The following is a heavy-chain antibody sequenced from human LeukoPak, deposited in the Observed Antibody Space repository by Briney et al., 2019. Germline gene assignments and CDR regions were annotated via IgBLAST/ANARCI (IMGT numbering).Heavy chain of an antibody. CDR1: GFTFSSYS. Sequence: GGSLRLSCAASGFTFSSYSMNWVRQAPGKGLEWVSSISSSSSYIYYADSVKGRFTISRDNSRNTLFLQMKSLRTEDTALYYCATLTPPYNWNDLEFDYWGHGTLVTVSS. D-gene: IGHD1-1*01. J-gene: IGHJ4*01. V-gene: IGHV3-21*01. CDR2: ISSSSSYI. CDR3: ATLTPPYNWNDLEFDY.